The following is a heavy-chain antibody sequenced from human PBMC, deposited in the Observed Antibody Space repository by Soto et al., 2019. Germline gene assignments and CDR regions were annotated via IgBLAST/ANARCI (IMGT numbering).Heavy chain of an antibody. V-gene: IGHV1-3*01. J-gene: IGHJ6*03. CDR2: INAGNGNT. D-gene: IGHD6-13*01. CDR1: GYTFTSYA. CDR3: ARDSTGYSSSWLYYYYYFMDV. Sequence: ASVKVSCKASGYTFTSYAIHWVRQAPGQRLEWMGWINAGNGNTKYSQMFQGRVTITKDTSATTAYMDLSSLRSEDTAVYYCARDSTGYSSSWLYYYYYFMDVWGKGTTVTVSS.